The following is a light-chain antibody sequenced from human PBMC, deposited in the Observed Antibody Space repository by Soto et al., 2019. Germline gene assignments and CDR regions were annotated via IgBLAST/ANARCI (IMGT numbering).Light chain of an antibody. V-gene: IGLV2-23*02. Sequence: QSALTQPASVSGSPGQSITLSCTGTSSDVGSYNLVSWYQQHPGKAPKLMIYEVSKRPSGVSNRFSGSKSGNTASLTISGLQAEDEADYNCCSYAGSSTYVFGTGTQLTVL. J-gene: IGLJ7*01. CDR2: EVS. CDR3: CSYAGSSTYV. CDR1: SSDVGSYNL.